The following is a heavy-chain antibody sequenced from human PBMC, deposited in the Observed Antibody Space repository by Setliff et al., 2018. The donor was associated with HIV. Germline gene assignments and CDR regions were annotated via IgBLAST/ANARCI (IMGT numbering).Heavy chain of an antibody. CDR3: ARSTYYYGSGKGSGWFDP. J-gene: IGHJ5*02. CDR2: IYHSGST. CDR1: GYSISSGYY. V-gene: IGHV4-38-2*01. Sequence: PSETLSLTCAVSGYSISSGYYWGWIRQPPGKGLEWIGSIYHSGSTYYHPSLKSRVTISIDRSKNQFSLKLSSVTAADTAVYYCARSTYYYGSGKGSGWFDPWGQGTLVTVSS. D-gene: IGHD3-10*01.